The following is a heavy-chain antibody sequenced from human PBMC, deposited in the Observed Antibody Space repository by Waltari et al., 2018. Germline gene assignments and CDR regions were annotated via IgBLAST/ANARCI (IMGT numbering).Heavy chain of an antibody. CDR1: GGSISSHY. V-gene: IGHV4-59*11. CDR3: ARVGWDGCHFDY. Sequence: QVQLQESGPGLVKPSETLSLTCTVSGGSISSHYWSWIRQPPGKGLEWIGYIYYSGSTNYNPSLKSRVTISVDTSKNQFSLKLSSVTAADTAVYYCARVGWDGCHFDYWGQGTLVTVSS. CDR2: IYYSGST. D-gene: IGHD1-26*01. J-gene: IGHJ4*02.